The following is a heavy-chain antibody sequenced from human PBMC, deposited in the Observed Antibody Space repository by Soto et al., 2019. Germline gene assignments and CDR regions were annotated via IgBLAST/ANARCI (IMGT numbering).Heavy chain of an antibody. CDR2: INPNSGGT. D-gene: IGHD3-10*01. CDR3: ARGGGSGSCYNPYNWFYP. CDR1: GYTFTGYY. Sequence: ASVKVSCKASGYTFTGYYMHWVRQAPGQGLEWMGWINPNSGGTNYAQKFQGWVTMTRDTSISTAYMELSRLRSDDTAVYYCARGGGSGSCYNPYNWFYPWGQGTLVTVSS. J-gene: IGHJ5*02. V-gene: IGHV1-2*04.